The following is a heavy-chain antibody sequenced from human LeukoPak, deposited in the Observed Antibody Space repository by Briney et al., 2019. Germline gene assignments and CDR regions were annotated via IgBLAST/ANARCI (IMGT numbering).Heavy chain of an antibody. D-gene: IGHD1-26*01. V-gene: IGHV4-38-2*02. CDR1: GYSISSGYY. J-gene: IGHJ4*02. CDR2: IYYSGST. CDR3: ARYSGSSDY. Sequence: SETLSLTCTVSGYSISSGYYWGWIRQPPGKGLEWIGSIYYSGSTYYNPSLKSRVTISVDTSKNQFSLKLSSVTAADTAVYYCARYSGSSDYWGQGTLVTVSS.